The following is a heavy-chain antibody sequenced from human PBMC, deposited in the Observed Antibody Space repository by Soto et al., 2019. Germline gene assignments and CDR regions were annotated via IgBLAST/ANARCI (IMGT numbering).Heavy chain of an antibody. CDR2: ISGSGGST. J-gene: IGHJ4*02. D-gene: IGHD6-19*01. Sequence: GGSLRLSCAASGFTCSSYAMSWVRQAPGKGLEWVSAISGSGGSTYYADSVKGRFTISRDTSKNQFSLKLSSVTAAGTAVYYCARGLFPIAVAGTKNDYWGQGTLVTVSS. CDR3: ARGLFPIAVAGTKNDY. CDR1: GFTCSSYA. V-gene: IGHV3-23*01.